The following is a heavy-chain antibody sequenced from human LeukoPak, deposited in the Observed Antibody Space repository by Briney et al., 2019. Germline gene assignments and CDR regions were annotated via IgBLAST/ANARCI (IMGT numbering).Heavy chain of an antibody. Sequence: KSSETLSLTCTVSGGSISSYYWSWIRQPPGKGLEWIGYIYYSGSTNYNPSLKSRVTISVDTSKNQFSLKLSSVTAADTAVYYCARQVSSWDYFDYWGQGTLVTVSS. CDR3: ARQVSSWDYFDY. CDR1: GGSISSYY. V-gene: IGHV4-59*08. D-gene: IGHD6-13*01. CDR2: IYYSGST. J-gene: IGHJ4*02.